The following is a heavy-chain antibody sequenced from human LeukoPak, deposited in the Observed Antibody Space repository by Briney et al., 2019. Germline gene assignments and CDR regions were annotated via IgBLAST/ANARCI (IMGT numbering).Heavy chain of an antibody. J-gene: IGHJ6*02. V-gene: IGHV3-30*02. D-gene: IGHD3-10*01. CDR2: IRYDGSNK. Sequence: GGSLRLSCAASGFTFSSYGMHWVRQAPGKGLEWVAFIRYDGSNKYYADSVKGRFTISRDNSKNTLYLQMNSLRAEDTAVYYCARSQIYDPHGSGSYSSDGYYYYGMDVWGQGTTATVSS. CDR3: ARSQIYDPHGSGSYSSDGYYYYGMDV. CDR1: GFTFSSYG.